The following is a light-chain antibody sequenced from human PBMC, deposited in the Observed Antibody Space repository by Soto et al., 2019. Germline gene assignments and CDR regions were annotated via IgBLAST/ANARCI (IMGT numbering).Light chain of an antibody. CDR2: GVS. CDR3: SSYTSSSTLV. Sequence: QSALTQPASVSGSPGQSITISCTGTSSDVGGYNYVSWYQQHPGKAPKLMISGVSNRPSGVSVRFSGSKSDNTASLTISGLQAEDEADYYCSSYTSSSTLVFGGGTKLTVL. V-gene: IGLV2-14*01. CDR1: SSDVGGYNY. J-gene: IGLJ2*01.